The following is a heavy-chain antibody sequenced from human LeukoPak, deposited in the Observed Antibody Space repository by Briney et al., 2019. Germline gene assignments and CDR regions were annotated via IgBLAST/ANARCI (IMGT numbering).Heavy chain of an antibody. Sequence: ASVKVSCKPSGSPFTGYYIHWVRQTPGQGLEWMGWVNPKTGATKYAQRFQGRVTMTTDTSISTAFMELNSLTSADTAVYHCSRGTYYYDTDGSYRGNYFDYWGQGTPVTVSS. V-gene: IGHV1-2*02. D-gene: IGHD3-22*01. CDR3: SRGTYYYDTDGSYRGNYFDY. CDR2: VNPKTGAT. CDR1: GSPFTGYY. J-gene: IGHJ4*02.